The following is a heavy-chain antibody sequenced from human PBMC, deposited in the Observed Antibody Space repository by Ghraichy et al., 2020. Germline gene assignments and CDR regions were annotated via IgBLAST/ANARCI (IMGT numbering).Heavy chain of an antibody. CDR3: ARSRSSSWYDLYYYYGMDV. CDR2: IYYSGST. V-gene: IGHV4-59*01. D-gene: IGHD6-13*01. Sequence: SETLSLTCTVSVGSISSYYWSWIRQPPGKGLEWIGYIYYSGSTNYNPSLKSRVTISVDTSKNQFSLKLSSVTAADTAVYYCARSRSSSWYDLYYYYGMDVWGQGTTVTVSS. CDR1: VGSISSYY. J-gene: IGHJ6*02.